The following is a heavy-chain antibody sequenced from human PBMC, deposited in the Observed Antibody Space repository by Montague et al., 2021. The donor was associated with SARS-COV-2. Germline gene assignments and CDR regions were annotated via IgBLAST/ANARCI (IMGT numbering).Heavy chain of an antibody. CDR3: ARQIPLRTHIVVVTDLLGGAMDI. V-gene: IGHV4-59*08. D-gene: IGHD2-21*02. CDR2: IYYSGST. Sequence: SETLSLTCTVSGGSISSYYWSWIRQPPGKGLEWIGYIYYSGSTNYNPSLKSRVTISVDTSKNQFSLKLSSVTAADTAVYYCARQIPLRTHIVVVTDLLGGAMDIWGQGTMVTVSS. J-gene: IGHJ3*02. CDR1: GGSISSYY.